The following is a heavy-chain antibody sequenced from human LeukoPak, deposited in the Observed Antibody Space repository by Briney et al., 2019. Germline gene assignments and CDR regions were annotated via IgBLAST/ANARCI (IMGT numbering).Heavy chain of an antibody. D-gene: IGHD2-2*01. CDR2: IRYDGSNK. CDR1: GFTFSSYG. Sequence: PGGSLRLSCAASGFTFSSYGMHWVRQAPGKGLEWVAFIRYDGSNKYYADSVKGRSTISRDNSKNTLYLQMNKLRAEDTAVYYCAKGILGYCSSPSCYGARGGDYWGQGTLVTVSS. V-gene: IGHV3-30*02. J-gene: IGHJ4*02. CDR3: AKGILGYCSSPSCYGARGGDY.